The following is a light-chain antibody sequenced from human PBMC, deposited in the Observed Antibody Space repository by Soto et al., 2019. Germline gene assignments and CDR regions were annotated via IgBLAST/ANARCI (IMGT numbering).Light chain of an antibody. CDR3: QQYNSYWT. J-gene: IGKJ1*01. Sequence: DIPMTQSPSTLSASVGDRVTITCRASQSISSWLAWYQQKPGKAPKLLIYKASSFESGVPSRFSGSGSGTEFPLTISSLQPDDFATYYCQQYNSYWTFGQGTRVEIK. CDR1: QSISSW. V-gene: IGKV1-5*03. CDR2: KAS.